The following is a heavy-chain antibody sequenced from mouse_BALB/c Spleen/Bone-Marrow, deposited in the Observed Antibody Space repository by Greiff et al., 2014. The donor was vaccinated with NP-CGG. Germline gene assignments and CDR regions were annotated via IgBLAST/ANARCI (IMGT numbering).Heavy chain of an antibody. J-gene: IGHJ4*01. V-gene: IGHV1-9*01. Sequence: QVQLQQSGAELVKPGASVKISCKATGYTFSSSWIEWVKQRPGHGLEWIGAILPGNGSTNDNEKLKGKATFTAETSSNTAYMQRSSMTSEDAAVYYGARSKELYAMDYWGQGTSVTVSS. CDR3: ARSKELYAMDY. CDR1: GYTFSSSW. CDR2: ILPGNGST.